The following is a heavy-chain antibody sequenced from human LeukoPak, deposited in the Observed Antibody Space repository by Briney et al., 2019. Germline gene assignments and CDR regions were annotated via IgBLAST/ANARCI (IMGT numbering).Heavy chain of an antibody. J-gene: IGHJ4*02. D-gene: IGHD3-3*01. CDR2: ISAYNGNT. CDR1: GYTFTSYG. CDR3: ARNSRYDFWSGYSDY. Sequence: GASVKVSCKASGYTFTSYGISWVRQAPGQGLEWMGWISAYNGNTNYAQKLQGRVIMTTDTSTSTAYMELRSLRSDDTAVYYCARNSRYDFWSGYSDYWGQGTLVTVSS. V-gene: IGHV1-18*01.